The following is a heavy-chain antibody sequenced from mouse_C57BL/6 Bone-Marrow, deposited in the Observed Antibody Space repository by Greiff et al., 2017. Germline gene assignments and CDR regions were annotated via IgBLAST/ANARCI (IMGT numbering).Heavy chain of an antibody. Sequence: QVQLQQSGAELVKPGASVKLSCKASGYTFTSYWMQWVKQRPGQGLEWIGEIDPSDSSTNYNQKFKGKATLTVDTSSSTAYMQLSSLTSEDSAVYYCARSSYYWNYVDCWGRGPAPTVSA. CDR3: ARSSYYWNYVDC. D-gene: IGHD2-12*01. CDR2: IDPSDSST. J-gene: IGHJ2*01. V-gene: IGHV1-50*01. CDR1: GYTFTSYW.